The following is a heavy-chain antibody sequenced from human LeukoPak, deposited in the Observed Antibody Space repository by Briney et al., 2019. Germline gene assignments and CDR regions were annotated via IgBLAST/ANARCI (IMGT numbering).Heavy chain of an antibody. CDR2: ISWNSDII. Sequence: GGSLRLSCAASGFSFDDYAMHWVRQAPGKGLEWVSSISWNSDIIGYADSVKGRFTISRDNAKNSLYLQMNSLRPEDTALYYCAKDIRVAVAGTFGIDYWGQGTLVTVSS. D-gene: IGHD6-19*01. CDR1: GFSFDDYA. J-gene: IGHJ4*02. CDR3: AKDIRVAVAGTFGIDY. V-gene: IGHV3-9*01.